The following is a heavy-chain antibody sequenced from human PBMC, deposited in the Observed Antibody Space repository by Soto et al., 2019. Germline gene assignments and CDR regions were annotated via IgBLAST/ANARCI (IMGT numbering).Heavy chain of an antibody. Sequence: VVLRLCDAAVGVMCRGYGMSWILQAPGKGLEWVSTILVDGRTFYVDSVKGRFTISRDNSKNTVYLQMYSLTAGDTALYYCAKATATCGGALDICGQGTMVTVSS. CDR1: GVMCRGYG. CDR3: AKATATCGGALDI. J-gene: IGHJ3*02. D-gene: IGHD3-3*01. CDR2: ILVDGRT. V-gene: IGHV3-23*01.